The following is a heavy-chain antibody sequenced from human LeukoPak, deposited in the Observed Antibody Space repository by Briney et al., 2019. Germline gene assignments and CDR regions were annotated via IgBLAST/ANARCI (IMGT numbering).Heavy chain of an antibody. J-gene: IGHJ4*02. CDR3: AKDLTSWNY. CDR1: GCTLSSFG. CDR2: IRVSGENT. D-gene: IGHD2-2*01. V-gene: IGHV3-23*01. Sequence: GSLRLSCAASGCTLSSFGITWVRPAPGKGLEWGSGIRVSGENTHQAHSVKGRFTISRDTSKNTLYLRKNSLRAEDAAPFYCAKDLTSWNYWGQGTLVTVSS.